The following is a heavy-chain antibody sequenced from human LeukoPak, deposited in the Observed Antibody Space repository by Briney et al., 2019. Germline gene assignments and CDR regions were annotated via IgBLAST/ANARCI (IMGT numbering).Heavy chain of an antibody. V-gene: IGHV3-30*18. CDR3: AKNWDLDY. D-gene: IGHD7-27*01. CDR1: GFTFSSYG. Sequence: GRSLRLSCAASGFTFSSYGMHWARQAPGKGLEWVAVISNDGSNKYYADSVKGRFTISRDNSKNTLYLQMNSLRAEDTAVYYCAKNWDLDYWGQGTLVTVSS. J-gene: IGHJ4*02. CDR2: ISNDGSNK.